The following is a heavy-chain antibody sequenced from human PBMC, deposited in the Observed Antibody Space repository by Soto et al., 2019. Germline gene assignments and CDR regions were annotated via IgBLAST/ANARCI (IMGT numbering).Heavy chain of an antibody. Sequence: GCLRHSCESSGFTFSSDWMNWVRQSPGKGLEWVSRIISGGTRVSYADSVKGRFIITRDNAKNTLYLEMHSLTADDTAVYYCARERTSKGGMDIWGQGTTVTVSS. CDR3: ARERTSKGGMDI. J-gene: IGHJ6*02. CDR1: GFTFSSDW. V-gene: IGHV3-74*01. CDR2: IISGGTRV.